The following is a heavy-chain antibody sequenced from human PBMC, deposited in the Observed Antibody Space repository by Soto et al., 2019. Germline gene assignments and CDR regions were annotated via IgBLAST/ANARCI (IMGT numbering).Heavy chain of an antibody. CDR3: ARDTGYQLLSFALYYFDY. J-gene: IGHJ4*02. D-gene: IGHD2-2*01. CDR2: ISSSSSTI. V-gene: IGHV3-48*02. CDR1: GFTFSSYS. Sequence: PGGSLRLSCAASGFTFSSYSMNWVRQAPGKGLEWVSYISSSSSTIYYADSVKGRFTISRDNAKNSLYLQMNSLRDEDTAVYYCARDTGYQLLSFALYYFDYWGQGTLVTVSS.